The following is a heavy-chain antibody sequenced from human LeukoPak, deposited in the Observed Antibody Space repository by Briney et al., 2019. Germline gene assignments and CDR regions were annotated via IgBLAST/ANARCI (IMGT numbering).Heavy chain of an antibody. CDR3: ARASEDSRGHYQGFDS. Sequence: GGPLRLSCAASGFTFSDYYMGWIRKAPGKGLEWLSYISDNGRNIYYADSVKGRFTIFRDNAYFLLYLQINRLRAEDTAVYYCARASEDSRGHYQGFDSWGQGTRVTVSS. V-gene: IGHV3-11*01. D-gene: IGHD3-22*01. CDR1: GFTFSDYY. J-gene: IGHJ4*02. CDR2: ISDNGRNI.